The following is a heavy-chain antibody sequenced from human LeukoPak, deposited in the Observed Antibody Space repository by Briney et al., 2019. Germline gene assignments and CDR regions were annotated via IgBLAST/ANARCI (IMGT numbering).Heavy chain of an antibody. Sequence: PSGTLSLTCAVSGGSISSSDYSWSWIRQPPGKGLEWIGYIYHSGAAYYNPSLKSRVTISVDRSKNQFSLKLTSVTAADTAVYYCARMHTAMPSPDYWGQGTLVTVSS. CDR3: ARMHTAMPSPDY. J-gene: IGHJ4*02. V-gene: IGHV4-30-2*01. CDR1: GGSISSSDYS. CDR2: IYHSGAA. D-gene: IGHD5-18*01.